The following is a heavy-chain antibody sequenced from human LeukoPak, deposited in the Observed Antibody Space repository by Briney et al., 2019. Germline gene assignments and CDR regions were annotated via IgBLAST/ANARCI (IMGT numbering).Heavy chain of an antibody. D-gene: IGHD4-17*01. J-gene: IGHJ4*02. CDR1: GFTFNNYA. CDR2: ISGSGDST. CDR3: ARDGYGDRSHDY. V-gene: IGHV3-23*01. Sequence: RAGGSLRLSCAASGFTFNNYAMSWVRQAPGKGLEWVSAISGSGDSTYYADSVKGRFTISRDTSKNTLYLQMNSLRAEDTAVYYCARDGYGDRSHDYWGQGTLVTVSS.